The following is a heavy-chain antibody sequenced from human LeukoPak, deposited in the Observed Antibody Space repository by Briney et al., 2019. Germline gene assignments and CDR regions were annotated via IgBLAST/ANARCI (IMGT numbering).Heavy chain of an antibody. CDR2: IYYSGST. CDR1: GGSISRYY. V-gene: IGHV4-59*08. J-gene: IGHJ4*02. Sequence: SETLSLTCTVSGGSISRYYWSWIRQPPGKGLEWIGYIYYSGSTTYNSSLKSRVTISVDTSKNQFSLKLSSVTAADTAVYYCARHKYQLLSTPKYWGQGTLVTVSS. CDR3: ARHKYQLLSTPKY. D-gene: IGHD2-2*01.